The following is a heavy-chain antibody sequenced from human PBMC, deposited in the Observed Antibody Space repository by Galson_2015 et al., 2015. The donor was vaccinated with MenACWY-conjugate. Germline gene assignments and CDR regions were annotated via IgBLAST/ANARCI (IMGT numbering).Heavy chain of an antibody. J-gene: IGHJ4*02. CDR1: GFTFSSYA. CDR3: AKSLSGWYPEDY. Sequence: LRLSCAASGFTFSSYAMSWVRQAPGKGLEWVSAISGSGGGTYYADSVKGRFTISRDNSKNTLYLQMNSLRAEDTAVNYCAKSLSGWYPEDYWGQGTLVTVSS. CDR2: ISGSGGGT. D-gene: IGHD6-19*01. V-gene: IGHV3-23*01.